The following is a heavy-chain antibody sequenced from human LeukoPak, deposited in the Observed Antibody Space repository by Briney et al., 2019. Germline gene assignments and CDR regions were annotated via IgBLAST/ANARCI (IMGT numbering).Heavy chain of an antibody. Sequence: GGSLRLSCAASGFTFSNAWMNWVRQAPGKGLEWVGRIKSKTEGGTTDYAAPVKGRFTISRDDSKNTLYLQMNSLKTEDTAVYYCTTALRWGQGTLVTVSS. CDR2: IKSKTEGGTT. J-gene: IGHJ4*02. CDR3: TTALR. CDR1: GFTFSNAW. V-gene: IGHV3-15*07.